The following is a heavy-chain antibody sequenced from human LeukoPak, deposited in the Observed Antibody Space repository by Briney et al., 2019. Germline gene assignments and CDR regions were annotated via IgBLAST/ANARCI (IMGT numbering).Heavy chain of an antibody. V-gene: IGHV4-39*07. J-gene: IGHJ3*02. CDR3: ARDLAHAFDI. CDR1: GGSISSSNYY. Sequence: SETLSLTCTVSGGSISSSNYYWGWIRQPPGKGLEWIGSIYYSGSTDYNPSLKSRVTMSVDRSKNRFSLKLSSVTAADTAVYYCARDLAHAFDIWGQGIMVTVSS. D-gene: IGHD3-3*02. CDR2: IYYSGST.